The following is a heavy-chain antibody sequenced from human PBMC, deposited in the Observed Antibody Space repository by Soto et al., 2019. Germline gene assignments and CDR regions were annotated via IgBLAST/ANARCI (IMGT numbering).Heavy chain of an antibody. CDR2: IYYSGST. CDR3: ARGYYDFWSGYPQGMAV. Sequence: PSETLSLTCTVSGGFIWGWIRQPPRKGLEWIGHIYYSGSTYYNPSLKSRVTISVDTSKNQFSLKLSSVTAADTAVYYCARGYYDFWSGYPQGMAVWGQGTTVTVSS. V-gene: IGHV4-59*01. CDR1: GGFI. D-gene: IGHD3-3*01. J-gene: IGHJ6*02.